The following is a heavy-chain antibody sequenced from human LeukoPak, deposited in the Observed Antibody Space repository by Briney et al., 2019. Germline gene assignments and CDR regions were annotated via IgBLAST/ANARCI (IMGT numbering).Heavy chain of an antibody. CDR2: IYSRGST. CDR3: ARGYSGYDRSYYYYYYYMDV. D-gene: IGHD5-12*01. V-gene: IGHV3-53*01. CDR1: GFTVSSNY. Sequence: GGSLRLSCAASGFTVSSNYMSWVRQAPGKGLEWVSVIYSRGSTYYADSVKGRFTISRDNSKNTLYLQMNSLRAEDTAVYYCARGYSGYDRSYYYYYYYMDVWGKGTTVTISS. J-gene: IGHJ6*03.